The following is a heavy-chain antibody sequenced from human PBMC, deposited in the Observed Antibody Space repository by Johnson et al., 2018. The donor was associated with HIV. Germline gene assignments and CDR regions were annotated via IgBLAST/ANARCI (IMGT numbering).Heavy chain of an antibody. CDR3: VRRFYDSSAFDI. CDR1: GFTFSSYA. V-gene: IGHV3-23*04. CDR2: ISGSGGST. Sequence: VQLVESGGGVVQPGGSLRPSCAVSGFTFSSYAMSWVRQAPGKGLEWVSAISGSGGSTYYADSVKGRFTISRDNAKNSLYLQMNSLRAEDTAVYYCVRRFYDSSAFDIWGQGTLVTVSS. D-gene: IGHD3-22*01. J-gene: IGHJ3*02.